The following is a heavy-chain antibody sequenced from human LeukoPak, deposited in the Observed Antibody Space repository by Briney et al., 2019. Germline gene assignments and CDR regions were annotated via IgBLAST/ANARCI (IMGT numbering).Heavy chain of an antibody. CDR3: ARQYRDFYGSGSYAGMDV. J-gene: IGHJ6*04. Sequence: SETLSLTCTVSGGSISSGNYYWGWIRQPPGKGPEWIGSMYHSGSTYYNPPLKSRLTISVDTSKNQFSLKLSSVTAADTAVYYCARQYRDFYGSGSYAGMDVWGKGTTVTVSS. CDR2: MYHSGST. V-gene: IGHV4-39*01. D-gene: IGHD3-10*01. CDR1: GGSISSGNYY.